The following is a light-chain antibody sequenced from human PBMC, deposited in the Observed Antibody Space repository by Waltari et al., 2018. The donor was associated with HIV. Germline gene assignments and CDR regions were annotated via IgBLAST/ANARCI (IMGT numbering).Light chain of an antibody. CDR1: SSNIGSNY. CDR2: RSN. J-gene: IGLJ2*01. Sequence: QSVLTQPPSASGTPGQRVTISCSGSSSNIGSNYVYWYQQLPGTAPKLLIYRSNRRPSGVPGRFSGSKSGTSASRAISGLRSEDEADYYCAAWDDSLSGHVVFGGGTKLTVL. CDR3: AAWDDSLSGHVV. V-gene: IGLV1-47*01.